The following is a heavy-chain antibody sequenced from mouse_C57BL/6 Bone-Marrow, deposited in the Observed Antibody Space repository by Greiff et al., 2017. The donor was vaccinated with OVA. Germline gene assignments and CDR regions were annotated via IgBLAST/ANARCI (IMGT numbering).Heavy chain of an antibody. CDR1: GYTFTNYW. CDR2: IYPGGGYT. J-gene: IGHJ1*03. D-gene: IGHD1-3*01. V-gene: IGHV1-63*01. CDR3: ARRSLKGYFEV. Sequence: VQLQESGAELVRPGTSVKMSCKASGYTFTNYWIGWAKQRPGHGLEWIGDIYPGGGYTNYNEKFKGKATLTADKSSSTAYMQFSSLTSEDSAIYYCARRSLKGYFEVWGTGTTVTVSS.